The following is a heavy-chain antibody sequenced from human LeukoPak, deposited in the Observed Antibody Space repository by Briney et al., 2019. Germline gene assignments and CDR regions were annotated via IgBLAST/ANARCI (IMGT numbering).Heavy chain of an antibody. V-gene: IGHV3-23*01. CDR2: ISGSGANT. J-gene: IGHJ4*02. CDR3: AKDRGTGTYFFAPLDY. CDR1: GFTFSNYA. Sequence: GVALRPSCAASGFTFSNYAMSWVRQAPGKGLEWLSAISGSGANTFYADSVKGRFTISRDNSKNTLYVQMNSLRAEDTAVYYCAKDRGTGTYFFAPLDYWGQGTLVTVSS. D-gene: IGHD1-26*01.